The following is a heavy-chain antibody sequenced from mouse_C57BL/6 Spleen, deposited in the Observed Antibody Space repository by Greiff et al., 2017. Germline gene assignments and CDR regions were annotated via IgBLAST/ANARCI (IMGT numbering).Heavy chain of an antibody. Sequence: EVQLQQSGPELVKPGASVKMSCKASGYTFTDYNMNWVKQSHGKSLEWIGYINPNNGGTSYNQKFKGKATLTVNKSSSTAYMELRSLTSEDSAVYYCARSYDYDEGFDYWGQGTTLTVSS. CDR3: ARSYDYDEGFDY. CDR1: GYTFTDYN. D-gene: IGHD2-4*01. V-gene: IGHV1-22*01. J-gene: IGHJ2*01. CDR2: INPNNGGT.